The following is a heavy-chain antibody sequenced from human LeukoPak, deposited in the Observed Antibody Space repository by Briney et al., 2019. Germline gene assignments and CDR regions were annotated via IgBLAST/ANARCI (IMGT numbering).Heavy chain of an antibody. CDR2: INPSGGST. Sequence: GASVKVSCKASGYTFTSYYMHWVRQPPAQGLEWMGIINPSGGSTSYAQKFQGRVTMTRDTSTSTVYMELSSLRSEDTAVYYCARDSWVDVYCSSTSCYFNWSDPWGQGTLVTVSS. V-gene: IGHV1-46*01. D-gene: IGHD2-2*01. CDR3: ARDSWVDVYCSSTSCYFNWSDP. CDR1: GYTFTSYY. J-gene: IGHJ5*02.